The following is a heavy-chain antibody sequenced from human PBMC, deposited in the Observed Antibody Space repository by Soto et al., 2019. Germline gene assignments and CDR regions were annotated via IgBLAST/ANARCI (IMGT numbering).Heavy chain of an antibody. D-gene: IGHD2-2*03. CDR3: ASGHDYVDIVD. Sequence: SVPCSVFDVCSSRYYWCWVRQPPGKGLEWIGYIYYSGSTNYNPSLKSRVTISVDTSKNQFSLKLSSVTAADTAVYYCASGHDYVDIVDWGQGTMVTVSS. V-gene: IGHV4-59*01. CDR2: IYYSGST. CDR1: DVCSSRYY. J-gene: IGHJ3*01.